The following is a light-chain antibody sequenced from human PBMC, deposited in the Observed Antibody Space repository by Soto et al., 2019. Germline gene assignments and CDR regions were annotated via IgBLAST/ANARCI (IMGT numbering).Light chain of an antibody. CDR3: QQYGASPWT. CDR2: DTS. J-gene: IGKJ1*01. CDR1: QSVSSSH. Sequence: IVLTQTPCTLSLSPVERAPLSCSASQSVSSSHLAWYQQKRGQAPRLLIYDTSTRATGIPDRFSGSGSGTDFTLTISRLEPEDFAVYHCQQYGASPWTFGQGTKVDI. V-gene: IGKV3-20*01.